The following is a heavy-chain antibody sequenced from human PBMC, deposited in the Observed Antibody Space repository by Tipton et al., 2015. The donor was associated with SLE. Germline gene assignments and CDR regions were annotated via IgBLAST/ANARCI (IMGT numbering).Heavy chain of an antibody. Sequence: TLSLTCTVSGGSINSYYWGWIRQPPGKGLEWIGSAHYSGITYYNPSLKSRVTISADTSKNHLSLKLTSVTAADTAVYFCARSSSVRTLLWPTFAYWGQGTLVTVSS. CDR1: GGSINSYY. D-gene: IGHD2/OR15-2a*01. CDR3: ARSSSVRTLLWPTFAY. J-gene: IGHJ4*02. V-gene: IGHV4-39*02. CDR2: AHYSGIT.